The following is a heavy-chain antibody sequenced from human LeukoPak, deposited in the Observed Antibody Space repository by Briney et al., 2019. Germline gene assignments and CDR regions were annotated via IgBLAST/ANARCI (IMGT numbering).Heavy chain of an antibody. CDR3: ARAPLPLVFLGHFDY. Sequence: SETLSLTCTVSGGSVSSGSYYWSWIRQPPGKGLEWIGYIYYSGSTNYNPSLKSRVTISVGTSKNQFSLKLSSVTAADTAVYYCARAPLPLVFLGHFDYWGQGTLVTVSS. D-gene: IGHD3-16*01. CDR1: GGSVSSGSYY. CDR2: IYYSGST. V-gene: IGHV4-61*01. J-gene: IGHJ4*02.